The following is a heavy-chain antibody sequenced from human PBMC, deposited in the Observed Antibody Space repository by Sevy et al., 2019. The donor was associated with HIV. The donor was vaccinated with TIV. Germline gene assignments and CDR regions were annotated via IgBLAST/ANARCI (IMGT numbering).Heavy chain of an antibody. CDR1: GITVSRNY. CDR2: IYTGGIT. V-gene: IGHV3-53*01. D-gene: IGHD3-22*01. Sequence: GGSLRFSCVASGITVSRNYMTWVRQAPGKGLEWVSIIYTGGITKYADSVKGRFTMSRDNSRNTVYLQMNNLRAGDTAVYYCARGGYYDTSGLPDDLWGRGTLVTVSS. J-gene: IGHJ4*02. CDR3: ARGGYYDTSGLPDDL.